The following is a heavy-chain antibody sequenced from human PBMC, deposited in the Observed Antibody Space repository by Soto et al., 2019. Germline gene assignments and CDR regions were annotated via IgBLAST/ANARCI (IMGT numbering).Heavy chain of an antibody. CDR2: IYYSGST. Sequence: PSETLSLTCTVSGGSISSYYWSWIRQPPGKGLEWIGYIYYSGSTNYNPSLKSRVTISVDTSKNQFSLKLSSVTAADTAVYYCACIFSGGYGYGFYYYGMDAWGQGTTVTVSS. J-gene: IGHJ6*02. CDR1: GGSISSYY. V-gene: IGHV4-59*08. D-gene: IGHD5-18*01. CDR3: ACIFSGGYGYGFYYYGMDA.